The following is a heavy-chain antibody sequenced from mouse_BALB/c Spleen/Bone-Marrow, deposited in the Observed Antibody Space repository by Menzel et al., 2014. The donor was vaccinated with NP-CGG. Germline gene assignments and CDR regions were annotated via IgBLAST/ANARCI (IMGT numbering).Heavy chain of an antibody. CDR3: ASGNYYYAMDY. D-gene: IGHD2-1*01. CDR2: ISTYYGDA. Sequence: VQLQQSGAELVRPGVSVKISCKGSGYTFTDYAMHWVKQSHAKSLEWIGVISTYYGDASYNQKFKGKATMTVDKSSSTAYMELAILTSEDAAIYYCASGNYYYAMDYWGQGTSVTVSS. J-gene: IGHJ4*01. V-gene: IGHV1S137*01. CDR1: GYTFTDYA.